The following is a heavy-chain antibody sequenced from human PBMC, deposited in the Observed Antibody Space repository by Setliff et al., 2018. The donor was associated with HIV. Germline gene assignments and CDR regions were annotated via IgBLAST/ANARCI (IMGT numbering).Heavy chain of an antibody. J-gene: IGHJ4*02. CDR1: GGTFSSYA. CDR3: ALLVLGGYSYGYFDY. Sequence: SVKVSCKASGGTFSSYAISWVRQAPGQGLEWMGGIIPIFGTANYAQKFPGRVTITADESTSTAYMELSSLRSEDTAVYYCALLVLGGYSYGYFDYWGQGTLVTVSS. D-gene: IGHD5-18*01. CDR2: IIPIFGTA. V-gene: IGHV1-69*13.